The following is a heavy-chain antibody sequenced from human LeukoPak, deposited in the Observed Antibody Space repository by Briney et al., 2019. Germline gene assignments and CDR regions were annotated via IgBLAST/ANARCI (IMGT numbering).Heavy chain of an antibody. J-gene: IGHJ3*02. V-gene: IGHV4-39*07. CDR1: GGSISSSSYY. CDR2: IYYSGST. CDR3: ASLVGYCTNGVCHIWDTFDI. D-gene: IGHD2-8*01. Sequence: SETLSLTCTVSGGSISSSSYYWGWIRQPPGKGLEWIGSIYYSGSTYYNPSLKSRVTISVDTSKNQFSLKLSSVTAADTAVYYCASLVGYCTNGVCHIWDTFDIWGQGTMVTVSS.